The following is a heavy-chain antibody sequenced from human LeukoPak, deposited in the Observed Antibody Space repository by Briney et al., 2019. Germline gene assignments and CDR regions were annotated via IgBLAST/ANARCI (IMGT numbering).Heavy chain of an antibody. CDR1: GFTFSSYG. D-gene: IGHD3-10*01. V-gene: IGHV3-23*01. J-gene: IGHJ4*02. Sequence: PGGFLRLSCAASGFTFSSYGMSWVRQAPGKGLEWVSAISGSGGSTYYADSVKGRFTISRGNSKNTLYLQMNSLRAEDTAVYYCAKGVDYYGSGSYHPYFDYWGQGTLVTVSS. CDR2: ISGSGGST. CDR3: AKGVDYYGSGSYHPYFDY.